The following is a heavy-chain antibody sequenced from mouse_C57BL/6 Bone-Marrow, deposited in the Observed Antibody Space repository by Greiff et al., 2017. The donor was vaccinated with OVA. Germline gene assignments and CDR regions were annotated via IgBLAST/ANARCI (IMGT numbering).Heavy chain of an antibody. CDR1: GFTFSDFY. CDR2: SRNKANDYTT. Sequence: EVKLVESGGGLVQSGRSLRLSCATSGFTFSDFYMEWVRQAPGKGLEWIAASRNKANDYTTEYSASVKGRFIVSRDTSQSILYLQMNALRAEDTAIYYCARDAGDPMDYWGQGTSVTVSS. V-gene: IGHV7-1*01. CDR3: ARDAGDPMDY. J-gene: IGHJ4*01.